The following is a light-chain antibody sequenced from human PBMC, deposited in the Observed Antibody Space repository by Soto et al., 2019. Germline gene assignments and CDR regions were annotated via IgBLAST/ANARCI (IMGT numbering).Light chain of an antibody. V-gene: IGKV3-20*01. Sequence: EIVLTQSPATLSLSPGERATLSCRASQSLSSYLAWYQQKPGQPPRLLIYGASTRAAGIPKRFSGSGSGTDFTLTISRVEPEDFAVYYCQQYDTSPPLYTFGQGTNLEIK. CDR2: GAS. J-gene: IGKJ2*01. CDR3: QQYDTSPPLYT. CDR1: QSLSSY.